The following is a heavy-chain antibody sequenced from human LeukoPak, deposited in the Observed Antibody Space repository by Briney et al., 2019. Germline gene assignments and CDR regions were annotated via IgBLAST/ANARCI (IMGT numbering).Heavy chain of an antibody. D-gene: IGHD1-1*01. CDR1: AFTFSSYS. J-gene: IGHJ6*04. Sequence: GRSLTLSCAASAFTFSSYSMNCVRQAPGKGLGWVSSISSSSSYIYYADSVKGRFTISRDNDKNTLYLQMNSLRAEDTAVYYCARERHTYYYGMDVWGKGTTVTVSS. CDR2: ISSSSSYI. CDR3: ARERHTYYYGMDV. V-gene: IGHV3-21*01.